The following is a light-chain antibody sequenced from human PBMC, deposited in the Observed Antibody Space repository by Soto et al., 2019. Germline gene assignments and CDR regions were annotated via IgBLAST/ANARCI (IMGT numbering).Light chain of an antibody. CDR3: AAWDDSLNGWV. J-gene: IGLJ3*02. V-gene: IGLV1-44*01. Sequence: QPVLTQPPSASGTPGQRVTISCSGGSSDVGSNSVNWYQQFLGTAPKLLIYSDNQRPSGVPDRFSGSKSGTSASLAISGLQSEDEADYFCAAWDDSLNGWVFGGGTKVTVL. CDR1: SSDVGSNS. CDR2: SDN.